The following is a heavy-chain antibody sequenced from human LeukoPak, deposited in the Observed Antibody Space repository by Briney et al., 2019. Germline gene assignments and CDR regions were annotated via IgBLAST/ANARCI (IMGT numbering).Heavy chain of an antibody. D-gene: IGHD3-10*01. CDR1: GGSISSSSYY. J-gene: IGHJ3*02. CDR2: IYYSGST. CDR3: ARVPLEWFGELLPDDAFDI. V-gene: IGHV4-39*07. Sequence: SETLSLTCTVSGGSISSSSYYWGWIRQPPGKGLEWIGSIYYSGSTYHNPSLKSRVTISVDTSKNQFSLKLSSVTAADTAVYYCARVPLEWFGELLPDDAFDIWGQGTMVTVSS.